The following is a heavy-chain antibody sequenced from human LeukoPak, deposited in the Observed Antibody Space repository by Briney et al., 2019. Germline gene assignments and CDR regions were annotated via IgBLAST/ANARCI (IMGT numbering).Heavy chain of an antibody. V-gene: IGHV3-13*01. CDR1: EFTFSSYD. D-gene: IGHD6-13*01. CDR2: IDTAGYT. CDR3: SRVNPEAEGFDY. Sequence: GGSLRLSCAASEFTFSSYDMHWVRQGTGKGLEWVSAIDTAGYTYYPGSVKGRFTISRENAKNSLCLQMNSLRAGDTAVYYCSRVNPEAEGFDYWGQGTLVTVSS. J-gene: IGHJ4*02.